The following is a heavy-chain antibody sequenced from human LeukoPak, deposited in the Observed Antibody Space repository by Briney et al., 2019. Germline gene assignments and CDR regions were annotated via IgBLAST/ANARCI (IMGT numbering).Heavy chain of an antibody. CDR3: ARTYYYDSTLFDY. CDR2: INPSSGGT. Sequence: ASVKVSCKASGYTFTGYYMHWVRQAPGQGLEWMGWINPSSGGTNYAQKFQGRVTMTRDTSISTAYMELSRLRSDDTAVYYCARTYYYDSTLFDYWGQGTLVTVSS. V-gene: IGHV1-2*02. CDR1: GYTFTGYY. J-gene: IGHJ4*02. D-gene: IGHD3-22*01.